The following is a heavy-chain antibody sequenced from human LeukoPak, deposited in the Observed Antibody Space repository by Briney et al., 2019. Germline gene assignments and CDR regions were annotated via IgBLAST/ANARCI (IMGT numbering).Heavy chain of an antibody. CDR2: ISGSGGST. D-gene: IGHD2-2*01. V-gene: IGHV3-23*01. Sequence: GGSLRLSCAASGFTFSSYWMSWVRQAPGKGLEWVSAISGSGGSTYYADSVKGRFTISRGNSKNTLYLQMNSLRAEDTAVYYCAKDQGCSSTSCHPSGYWGQGTLVTVSS. J-gene: IGHJ4*02. CDR1: GFTFSSYW. CDR3: AKDQGCSSTSCHPSGY.